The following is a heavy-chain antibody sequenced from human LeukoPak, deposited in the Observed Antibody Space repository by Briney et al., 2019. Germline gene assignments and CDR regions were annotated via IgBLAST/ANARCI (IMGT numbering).Heavy chain of an antibody. CDR1: GGSISSSSYY. V-gene: IGHV4-39*01. CDR3: ARHGFDTGNFQAHFDC. D-gene: IGHD3-9*01. Sequence: SETLSLTCTVSGGSISSSSYYWGWIRQPPGKGLEWIGSIYYSGSTYYNPSLKSRVIISVDTSKNQFSLRLTSMTAADTAVYYCARHGFDTGNFQAHFDCWGQGTLVTVSS. J-gene: IGHJ4*02. CDR2: IYYSGST.